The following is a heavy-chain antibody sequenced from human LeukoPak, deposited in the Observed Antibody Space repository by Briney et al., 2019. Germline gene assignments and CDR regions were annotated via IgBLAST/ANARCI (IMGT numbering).Heavy chain of an antibody. CDR1: GYTFTSYG. Sequence: ASVKVSCKASGYTFTSYGISWVRQAPGQGLEWMGWISAYNGNTNYAQKLQGRVTMTTDTSTSTAYMELRSLRSDDTAVYYCARVLDYDILTGTHDYWGQGTLVTVSS. D-gene: IGHD3-9*01. CDR3: ARVLDYDILTGTHDY. J-gene: IGHJ4*02. V-gene: IGHV1-18*01. CDR2: ISAYNGNT.